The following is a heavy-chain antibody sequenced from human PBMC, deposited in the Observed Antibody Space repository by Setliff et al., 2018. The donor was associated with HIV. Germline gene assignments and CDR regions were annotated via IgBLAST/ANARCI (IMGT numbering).Heavy chain of an antibody. CDR1: GFGFSNFA. V-gene: IGHV3-30*01. Sequence: GGSLRLSCVASGFGFSNFAMHWVRQAPGKGLEWVSVISYDGSRISYADSVKGRFTISRDDSKNTLFLQLNTLRPEDTAVYYCARDPYYYDSSGYYRQAEYFQHWGQGTLVTVSS. J-gene: IGHJ1*01. CDR2: ISYDGSRI. D-gene: IGHD3-22*01. CDR3: ARDPYYYDSSGYYRQAEYFQH.